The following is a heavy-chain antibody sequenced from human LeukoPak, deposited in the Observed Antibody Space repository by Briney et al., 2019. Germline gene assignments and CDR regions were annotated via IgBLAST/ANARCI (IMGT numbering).Heavy chain of an antibody. CDR1: GGSISTYY. V-gene: IGHV4-4*07. CDR2: IYPSGST. Sequence: SETLSLACTVSGGSISTYYWSWIRQPAGKGLEWIGRIYPSGSTNYNPSLKSRVTMSADTSKNQFSLKLSSVTAADTAVYYCARAPYGSGANWFDPWGQGTLVTVSS. CDR3: ARAPYGSGANWFDP. D-gene: IGHD3-10*01. J-gene: IGHJ5*02.